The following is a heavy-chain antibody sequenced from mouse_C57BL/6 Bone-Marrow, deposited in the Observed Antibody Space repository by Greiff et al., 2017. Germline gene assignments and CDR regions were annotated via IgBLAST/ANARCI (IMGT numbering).Heavy chain of an antibody. CDR3: ARQGYDYDGDWYFDV. CDR1: GFTFSSYG. Sequence: EVKVVESGGDLVKPGGSLKLSCAASGFTFSSYGMSWVRQTPDKRLEWVATISSGGSYTYYPDNVKGRFTISRDNAKNTLYLQMSSLKSEDTAMYYCARQGYDYDGDWYFDVWGTGTTVTVSS. CDR2: ISSGGSYT. V-gene: IGHV5-6*01. J-gene: IGHJ1*03. D-gene: IGHD2-4*01.